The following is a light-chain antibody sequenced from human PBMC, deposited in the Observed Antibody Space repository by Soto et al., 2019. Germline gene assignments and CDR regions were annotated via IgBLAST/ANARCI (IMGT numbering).Light chain of an antibody. CDR1: QSISSSY. CDR3: QQNGSSSYT. Sequence: EIVLTQSPGTLSLSPGERATLSCRASQSISSSYLAWYQQKPGQAPRLLIYAASSRATGIPDRFSGSGSGTAFTITIRRLEPEDFEVYYCQQNGSSSYTFGQGTQLEIK. V-gene: IGKV3-20*01. CDR2: AAS. J-gene: IGKJ2*01.